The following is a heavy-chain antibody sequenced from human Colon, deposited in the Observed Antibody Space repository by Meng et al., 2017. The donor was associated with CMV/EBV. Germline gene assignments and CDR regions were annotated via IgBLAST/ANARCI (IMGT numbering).Heavy chain of an antibody. D-gene: IGHD4-11*01. CDR3: TRDQGYSRIFDF. CDR2: ISTGSTYI. CDR1: GFTFSSYS. J-gene: IGHJ4*02. Sequence: GESLKISCAASGFTFSSYSMDWVRQAPGKGLEWVSSISTGSTYIYYANSVKGRFTISRDNANNSLYLQMNSLTAEDTAVYYCTRDQGYSRIFDFWGQGTLVTVSS. V-gene: IGHV3-21*06.